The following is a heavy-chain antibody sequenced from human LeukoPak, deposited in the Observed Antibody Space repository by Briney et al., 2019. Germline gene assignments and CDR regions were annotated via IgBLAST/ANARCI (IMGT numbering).Heavy chain of an antibody. CDR3: ARERYYDFWSGYPGMDV. J-gene: IGHJ6*02. D-gene: IGHD3-3*01. CDR1: GFTFSSYS. Sequence: QPGGSLRLSCAASGFTFSSYSMNWVRQAPGKGLEWVSCISSSSSTIYYADSVKGRFTISRDNAKNSLYLQMNSLRAEDTAVYYCARERYYDFWSGYPGMDVWGQGTTVTVSS. CDR2: ISSSSSTI. V-gene: IGHV3-48*01.